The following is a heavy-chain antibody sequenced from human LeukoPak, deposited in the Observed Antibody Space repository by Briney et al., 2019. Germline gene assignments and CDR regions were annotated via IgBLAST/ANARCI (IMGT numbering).Heavy chain of an antibody. CDR2: ISSSSRYI. V-gene: IGHV3-21*01. D-gene: IGHD1-7*01. CDR3: AKVLVGTTCFEY. CDR1: GFTFSSYS. J-gene: IGHJ4*02. Sequence: GGSLRLSCAASGFTFSSYSMHWVRQAPGKGLEWVSSISSSSRYINYGDSVKGRFTISRDNAKNSLYLQMNSLRAEDTAVYYCAKVLVGTTCFEYWGQGTLVTVSS.